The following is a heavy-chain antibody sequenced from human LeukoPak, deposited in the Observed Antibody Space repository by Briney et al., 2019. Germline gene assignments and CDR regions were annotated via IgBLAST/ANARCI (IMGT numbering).Heavy chain of an antibody. V-gene: IGHV3-23*01. J-gene: IGHJ3*02. Sequence: PGGSLRLSCAASGFTFSSYAMSWVRQAPGKGLEWVSGISLDGATTYYAGSVEGRFTISRDNSKNTLYLQMNSLRAEDTAVYYCGRDLLAAVDIWGQGTKVTVSS. CDR2: ISLDGATT. CDR1: GFTFSSYA. D-gene: IGHD2-15*01. CDR3: GRDLLAAVDI.